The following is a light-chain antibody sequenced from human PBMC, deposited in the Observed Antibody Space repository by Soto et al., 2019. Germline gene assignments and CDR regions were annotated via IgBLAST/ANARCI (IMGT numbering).Light chain of an antibody. J-gene: IGLJ1*01. CDR2: AVS. V-gene: IGLV2-14*01. CDR1: SSDVGGYNY. CDR3: SSYTSSSTYV. Sequence: QSALTQPASLSVSPGQSSTISCTGTSSDVGGYNYVSWYQQHPGKAPKLMIDAVSKRPSGVSNRFSGSKSGNTASLTISGLQAEDEADYYCSSYTSSSTYVFGTGTKSPS.